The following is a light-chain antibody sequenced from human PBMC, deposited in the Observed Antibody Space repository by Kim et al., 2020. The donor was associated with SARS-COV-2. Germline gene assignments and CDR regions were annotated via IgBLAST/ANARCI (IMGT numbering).Light chain of an antibody. V-gene: IGLV2-11*03. J-gene: IGLJ1*01. CDR3: CSYAGSYTYV. Sequence: GQSVTTPCTGTSSDVGDYSYVSWYQQHPGKAPKLMIYDVNKRPSGVPDRFSGSKSGNTASLTITGLQTEDEADYYCCSYAGSYTYVFGVGTKVTVL. CDR2: DVN. CDR1: SSDVGDYSY.